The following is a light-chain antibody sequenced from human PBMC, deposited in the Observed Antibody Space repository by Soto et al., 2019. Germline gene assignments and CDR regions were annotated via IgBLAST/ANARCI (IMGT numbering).Light chain of an antibody. V-gene: IGKV1-39*01. CDR2: AAS. CDR1: QSISSS. J-gene: IGKJ1*01. CDR3: QLGYSYPT. Sequence: DIQMTQSPSSLSASVGDRVTIACRASQSISSSLNWYLHKPGKAPELLIFAASSLQSGVPSRFRGSGSGTDFTLTSNSLQAEDFGTYYWQLGYSYPTFGQGTKVEIK.